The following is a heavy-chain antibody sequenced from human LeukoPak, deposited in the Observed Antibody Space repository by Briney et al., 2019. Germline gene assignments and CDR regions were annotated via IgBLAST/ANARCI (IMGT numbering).Heavy chain of an antibody. J-gene: IGHJ4*02. Sequence: ASVKVSCKASGYTFTSYYMHWVRQAPGQGLEWMGIINPSGGSTSYAQKFQGSVTMTRDMSTSTVYMELSSLRSEDTAVYYCARDQRYSSGWYAVVIKLSYFDYWGQGTLVTVSS. CDR2: INPSGGST. V-gene: IGHV1-46*01. CDR1: GYTFTSYY. CDR3: ARDQRYSSGWYAVVIKLSYFDY. D-gene: IGHD6-19*01.